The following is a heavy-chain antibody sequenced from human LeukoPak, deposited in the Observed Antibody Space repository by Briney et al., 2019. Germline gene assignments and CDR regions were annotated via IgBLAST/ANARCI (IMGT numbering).Heavy chain of an antibody. J-gene: IGHJ3*02. CDR2: IYYSGST. CDR1: GGSISSGGYY. Sequence: SETLSLTCTVSGGSISSGGYYWSWIRQHPGKGLEWIGYIYYSGSTYYNPSLKSRVTISVDTSKNQFSLKLSSVTAADPAVYYCARNTGDAFDIWGQGTMVTVSS. D-gene: IGHD2-8*02. V-gene: IGHV4-31*03. CDR3: ARNTGDAFDI.